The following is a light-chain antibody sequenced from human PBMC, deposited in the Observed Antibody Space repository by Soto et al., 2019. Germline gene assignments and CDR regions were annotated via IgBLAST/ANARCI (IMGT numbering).Light chain of an antibody. J-gene: IGLJ1*01. CDR1: SSDVGAYDS. CDR2: QVN. CDR3: GSFTTSSTYV. Sequence: QSVLTQPASVSGSPGQSITISCTGTSSDVGAYDSVSWYQQYPGRAPKLMIHQVNNRPSGVSNRFSGSKSGNSASLTISGLQAEDEADYYCGSFTTSSTYVVGAGTKPPS. V-gene: IGLV2-14*01.